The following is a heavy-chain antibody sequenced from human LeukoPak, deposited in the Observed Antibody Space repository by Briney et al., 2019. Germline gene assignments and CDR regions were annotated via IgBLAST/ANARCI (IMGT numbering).Heavy chain of an antibody. D-gene: IGHD2-15*01. Sequence: SETLSLTCAVYGGSFSGYYWSWIRQPPGKGLEWIGEINHSGSTNYNPSLRSRVTISVDTSKNQFSLKLSSVTAADTAVYYCARRQKGCSGGSCYHHWFDPWGQGTLATVSS. CDR1: GGSFSGYY. CDR2: INHSGST. V-gene: IGHV4-34*01. CDR3: ARRQKGCSGGSCYHHWFDP. J-gene: IGHJ5*02.